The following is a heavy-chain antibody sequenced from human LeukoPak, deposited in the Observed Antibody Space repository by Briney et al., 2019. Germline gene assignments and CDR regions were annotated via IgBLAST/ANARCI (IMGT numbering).Heavy chain of an antibody. V-gene: IGHV1-18*01. CDR2: ISAYNGNT. D-gene: IGHD3-22*01. Sequence: ASVKVSCKASGYTFTSYGISWVRQAPGQGLEWMGWISAYNGNTNYAQKLQGRVTMTTDTSTSTAYMELRSLRSDDTAVYYCARDDYYDSSGLGHFDYWGQGTLVTVSS. CDR1: GYTFTSYG. J-gene: IGHJ4*02. CDR3: ARDDYYDSSGLGHFDY.